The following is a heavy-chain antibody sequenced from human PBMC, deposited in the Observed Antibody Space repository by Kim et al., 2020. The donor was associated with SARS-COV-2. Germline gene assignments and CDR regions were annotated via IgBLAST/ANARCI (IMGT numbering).Heavy chain of an antibody. CDR3: AKDHQSSGWPPFDY. V-gene: IGHV3-23*01. J-gene: IGHJ4*02. D-gene: IGHD6-19*01. Sequence: YADSVKGRFTVSRDNKKNTLVLQMNSLTAEDTALYYCAKDHQSSGWPPFDYWGQGTLVTFSS.